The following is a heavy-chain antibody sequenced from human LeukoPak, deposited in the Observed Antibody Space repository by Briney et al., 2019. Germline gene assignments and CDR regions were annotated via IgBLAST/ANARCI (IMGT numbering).Heavy chain of an antibody. CDR2: IDLSGSTL. J-gene: IGHJ5*02. CDR3: ARGPPLFDP. Sequence: PGGSLRLSCAASGFTFSSYAMSWVRQAPGKGLEWVSYIDLSGSTLYYVDSVKGRFTISRDNAKNSLYLQMNSLRAEDTAVCYCARGPPLFDPWGQGTLVAVSS. V-gene: IGHV3-48*04. CDR1: GFTFSSYA.